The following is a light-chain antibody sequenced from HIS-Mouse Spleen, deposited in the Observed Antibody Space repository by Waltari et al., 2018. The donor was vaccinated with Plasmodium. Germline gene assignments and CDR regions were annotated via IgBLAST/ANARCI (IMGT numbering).Light chain of an antibody. CDR2: DVS. CDR1: SSDVGGYNY. Sequence: QSALTQPRSVSGSPGQSVTISCTGTSSDVGGYNYVSWYQPHPGKAPTLMIYDVSKRPSGVPDRLSGSKSGNTASLTNSGLQAEDEADYYCCSYAGSYTWVFGGGTKLTVL. J-gene: IGLJ2*01. CDR3: CSYAGSYTWV. V-gene: IGLV2-11*01.